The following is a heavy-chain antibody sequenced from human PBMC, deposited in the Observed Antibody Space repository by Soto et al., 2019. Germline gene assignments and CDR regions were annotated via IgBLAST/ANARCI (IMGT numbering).Heavy chain of an antibody. D-gene: IGHD1-26*01. Sequence: QVQLVQSGAEVKKPGASVKVSCKASGYTFTGNYIHWVRQAPGQGLEWMGRINPNSGGTNYAQKFQDWVTMTRDTSSSTAYMELSRLRSDDTAVYYCVRVNDGSALFDYWGQGTLVTVSS. CDR2: INPNSGGT. CDR1: GYTFTGNY. V-gene: IGHV1-2*04. J-gene: IGHJ4*02. CDR3: VRVNDGSALFDY.